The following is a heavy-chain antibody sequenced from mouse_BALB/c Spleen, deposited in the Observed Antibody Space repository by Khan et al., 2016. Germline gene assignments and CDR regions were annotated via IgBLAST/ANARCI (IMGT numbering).Heavy chain of an antibody. J-gene: IGHJ3*01. D-gene: IGHD2-3*01. CDR3: AADASFAY. Sequence: QVTLKESGPGILQPSQTLSLTCSFSGFSLSTSGICVSWIRQPSGKGLEWLAHIYCDDDKRFNPSLQSRLTISKDTSSNQVFLKITSVDSADTATYYCAADASFAYWSQGTLVTVSA. V-gene: IGHV8-12*01. CDR2: IYCDDDK. CDR1: GFSLSTSGIC.